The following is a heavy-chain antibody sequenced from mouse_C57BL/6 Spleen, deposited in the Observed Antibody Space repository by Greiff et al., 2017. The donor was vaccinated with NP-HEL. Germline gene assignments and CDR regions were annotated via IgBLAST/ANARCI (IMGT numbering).Heavy chain of an antibody. CDR1: GFTFSDYG. J-gene: IGHJ1*03. Sequence: EVKVEESGGGLVKPGGSLKLSCAASGFTFSDYGMHWVRQAPEKGLEWVAYISSGSSTIYYADTVKGRFTISRDNAKNTLFLQMTSLRSEDTAMYYCARELLGERGYFDVWGTGTTVTVYS. CDR3: ARELLGERGYFDV. V-gene: IGHV5-17*01. D-gene: IGHD4-1*01. CDR2: ISSGSSTI.